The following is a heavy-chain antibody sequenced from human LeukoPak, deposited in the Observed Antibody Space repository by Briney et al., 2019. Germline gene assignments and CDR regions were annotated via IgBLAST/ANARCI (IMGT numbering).Heavy chain of an antibody. V-gene: IGHV3-21*06. CDR3: STETNGRHYDY. J-gene: IGHJ4*02. CDR2: MGPTGSAR. D-gene: IGHD1-14*01. CDR1: GLTFSTSG. Sequence: GGSLRLSCTASGLTFSTSGFNWVRQAPGKGLEWVSSMGPTGSARYYADSIKGRFTISRDNATNFLYLQMNSLRAEDTAVYYCSTETNGRHYDYWGQGTLLTVSS.